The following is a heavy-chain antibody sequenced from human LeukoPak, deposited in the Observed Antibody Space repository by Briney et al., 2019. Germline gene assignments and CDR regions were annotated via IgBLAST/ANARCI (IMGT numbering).Heavy chain of an antibody. Sequence: ASVKVSCKTSGYTFPSHPINWVRQATGQGLEWMGWMNPNSGNTGYAQKFQGRVTMTRNTSISTAYMELSSLRSEDTAVYYCASGGGIAAAGTVTSWFDPWGQGTLVTVSS. J-gene: IGHJ5*02. CDR1: GYTFPSHP. V-gene: IGHV1-8*01. CDR2: MNPNSGNT. D-gene: IGHD6-13*01. CDR3: ASGGGIAAAGTVTSWFDP.